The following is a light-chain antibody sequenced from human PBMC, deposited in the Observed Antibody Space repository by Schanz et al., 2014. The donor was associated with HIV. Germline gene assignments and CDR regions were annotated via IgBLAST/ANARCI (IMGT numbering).Light chain of an antibody. V-gene: IGKV1-39*01. CDR1: QRIDTH. Sequence: DIQMTQSPSSLSGSVGDRVTIACRASQRIDTHLNWYQQRPGKAPKLLIYTTSTLQRGVPSTFRGTGSGTDFNLTISDLQPEDLAIYYCQQSYNAPYSFGQGTKLQIK. CDR2: TTS. J-gene: IGKJ2*01. CDR3: QQSYNAPYS.